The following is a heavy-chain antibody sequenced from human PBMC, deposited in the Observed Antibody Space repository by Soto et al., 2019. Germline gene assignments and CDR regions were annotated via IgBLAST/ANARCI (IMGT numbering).Heavy chain of an antibody. CDR1: GFTFSSYS. CDR2: ISSSSSYI. J-gene: IGHJ4*02. V-gene: IGHV3-21*01. D-gene: IGHD4-17*01. CDR3: ARGGTGYGERGDFDY. Sequence: GGSLRLSCAASGFTFSSYSMNWVRQAPGKGLEWVSSISSSSSYIYYADSVKGRFTISRDNAKNSLYLQMNSLRAEDTAVYYCARGGTGYGERGDFDYWGQGTLVTVSS.